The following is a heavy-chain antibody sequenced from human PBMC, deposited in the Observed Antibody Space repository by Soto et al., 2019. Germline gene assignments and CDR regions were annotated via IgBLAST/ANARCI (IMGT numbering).Heavy chain of an antibody. CDR2: IIPIFNST. Sequence: QVQLVQSGAEVKTPGSSLKVSCKVSGSRFSNYVISWVRQAPGHGLEWLGRIIPIFNSTKYAQSFKGRVTITADNSTSTASLELSSLRSDDTAVYYCAREGRGKKAGYNGLVSLGYWGQGTLVTVSS. V-gene: IGHV1-69*06. CDR3: AREGRGKKAGYNGLVSLGY. CDR1: GSRFSNYV. D-gene: IGHD2-2*02. J-gene: IGHJ4*02.